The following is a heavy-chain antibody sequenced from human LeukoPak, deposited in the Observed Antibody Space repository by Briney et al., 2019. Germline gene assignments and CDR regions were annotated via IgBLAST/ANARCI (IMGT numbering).Heavy chain of an antibody. CDR2: ISSSSSYI. D-gene: IGHD3-22*01. CDR1: GFTFGSYS. V-gene: IGHV3-21*01. Sequence: GGSLRLSCAASGFTFGSYSMNWVRQAPGKGLEWVSSISSSSSYIYYADSVKGRFTISRDNAKNSLYLQMNSLRAEDTAVYYCARDPYYYDSSGYLAAEGHAFDIWGQGTMVTVSS. CDR3: ARDPYYYDSSGYLAAEGHAFDI. J-gene: IGHJ3*02.